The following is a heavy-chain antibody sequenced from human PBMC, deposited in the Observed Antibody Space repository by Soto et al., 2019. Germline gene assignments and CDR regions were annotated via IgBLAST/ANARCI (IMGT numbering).Heavy chain of an antibody. Sequence: GGSLRLSCAASGFTFSNYALNWVRQAPGKGLEWVSIISGSGGITHYAGSVKGRFTISRDNSRDTLYLQINNLRVEDTAVYYCGRPESTFSWGNGPDYWGQGTLVTVSS. J-gene: IGHJ4*02. CDR3: GRPESTFSWGNGPDY. V-gene: IGHV3-23*01. CDR1: GFTFSNYA. CDR2: ISGSGGIT. D-gene: IGHD3-16*01.